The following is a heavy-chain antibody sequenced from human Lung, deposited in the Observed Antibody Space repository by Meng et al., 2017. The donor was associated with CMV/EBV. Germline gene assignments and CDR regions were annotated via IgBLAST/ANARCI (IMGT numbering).Heavy chain of an antibody. V-gene: IGHV3-7*01. D-gene: IGHD2-2*01. CDR1: GFTFGHYW. CDR3: ARVLCDDSTCFNGLDF. J-gene: IGHJ4*01. CDR2: IKQDATEA. Sequence: ESLKISCVASGFTFGHYWMSWVRRSPARGLEWVANIKQDATEARYADSTKGRFTISRDNTRRAVSLEMNSLRVEDSAVYYCARVLCDDSTCFNGLDFWGHGTPVTVSS.